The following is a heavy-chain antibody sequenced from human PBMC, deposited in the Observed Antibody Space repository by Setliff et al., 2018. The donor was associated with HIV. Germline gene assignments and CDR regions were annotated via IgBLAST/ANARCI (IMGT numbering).Heavy chain of an antibody. D-gene: IGHD2-2*01. CDR1: GASISSHY. CDR2: IYYSETT. CDR3: ARDPGGLYCRSTSCQGGCFDP. V-gene: IGHV4-59*11. Sequence: SETLSLTCTVSGASISSHYWSWIRQSPGKGMEWMGSIYYSETTNNNPSLKSRVPISVDTSKNQLSLKLKSVTAADTAAYYCARDPGGLYCRSTSCQGGCFDPWGQGTLVTVSS. J-gene: IGHJ5*02.